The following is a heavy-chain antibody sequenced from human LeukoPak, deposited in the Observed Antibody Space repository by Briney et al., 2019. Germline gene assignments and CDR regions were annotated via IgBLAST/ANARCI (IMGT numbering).Heavy chain of an antibody. Sequence: GGSLRLSCSASGFPFSTLGMHWVRQAPGKGLEHVSTIGSDGVGTYYADSVKDRFIISRDNSKNAVYLQMSSLRPEDTAVYYCVSPVFINFWGQGTLVTVSS. CDR3: VSPVFINF. D-gene: IGHD1-14*01. CDR2: IGSDGVGT. CDR1: GFPFSTLG. V-gene: IGHV3-64D*06. J-gene: IGHJ4*03.